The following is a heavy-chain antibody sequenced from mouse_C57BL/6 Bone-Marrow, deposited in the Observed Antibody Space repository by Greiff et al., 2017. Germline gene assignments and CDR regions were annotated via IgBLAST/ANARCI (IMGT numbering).Heavy chain of an antibody. V-gene: IGHV14-4*01. J-gene: IGHJ4*01. CDR1: GFNIKDDY. CDR3: TGGGAMDY. CDR2: IDPENGDT. Sequence: VQLQQSGAELVRPGASVKLSCTASGFNIKDDYMHWVKQRPEQGLEWIGCIDPENGDTEYASKFQGKATITADTSSNTAYLQLSSLTSEDTAVYYCTGGGAMDYWGQGTSVTVSS.